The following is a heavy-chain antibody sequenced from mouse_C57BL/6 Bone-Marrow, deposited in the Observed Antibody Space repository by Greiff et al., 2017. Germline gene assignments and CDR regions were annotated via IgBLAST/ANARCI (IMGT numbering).Heavy chain of an antibody. Sequence: VQLQQSGAELVRPGASVKLSCTASGFNIKDDYMHWVKQRPEQGLEWIGWIDPENGDTEYASKFQGKATITADTSSNTAYLQLSGLTSEDTAVYYCTPTTVVDFDYWGQGTTLTVSS. J-gene: IGHJ2*01. CDR1: GFNIKDDY. CDR3: TPTTVVDFDY. D-gene: IGHD1-1*01. CDR2: IDPENGDT. V-gene: IGHV14-4*01.